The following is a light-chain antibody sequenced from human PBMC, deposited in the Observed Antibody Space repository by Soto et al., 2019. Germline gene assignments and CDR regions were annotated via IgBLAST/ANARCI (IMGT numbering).Light chain of an antibody. J-gene: IGKJ1*01. V-gene: IGKV1-5*01. CDR2: AAS. CDR3: QQYDANPWT. Sequence: DIQMTQSPSTLSASVGDRVTITCRASQNINSWLAWYQQKPGKATKLLIYAASSLESGVPSRFSGSRSGTEFTLTISSLQPDDFATYYCQQYDANPWTFGQGTKVEIK. CDR1: QNINSW.